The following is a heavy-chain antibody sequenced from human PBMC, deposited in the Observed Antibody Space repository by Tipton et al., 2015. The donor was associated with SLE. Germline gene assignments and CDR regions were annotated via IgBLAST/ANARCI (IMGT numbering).Heavy chain of an antibody. CDR1: GFTVSSNS. CDR2: IHFGGTT. D-gene: IGHD3-16*01. CDR3: ARFVWSYYYGMDV. J-gene: IGHJ6*02. Sequence: QLVQSGGGLVQPGGSLRLSCAASGFTVSSNSMSWVRQAPGKGLEWVSVIHFGGTTFYVDSVKGRFTISRDISKNTLYLQMNNLGTEDTAVYYCARFVWSYYYGMDVWGQGTTVTVSS. V-gene: IGHV3-53*04.